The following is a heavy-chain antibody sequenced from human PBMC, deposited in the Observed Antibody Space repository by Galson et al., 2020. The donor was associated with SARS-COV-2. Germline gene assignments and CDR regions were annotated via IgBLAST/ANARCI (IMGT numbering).Heavy chain of an antibody. V-gene: IGHV4-34*01. CDR3: ARCRYPRADGILRGMYRIASSGVFDA. Sequence: SQTLSLTCAVYGGTFSGYYWNWIRQSPGKGLEWIGEINDGGRTNYNPSLESRVGISVDTSKKQFSLKLSSVTAADTAVYHCARCRYPRADGILRGMYRIASSGVFDAWSQGTRVTVSS. CDR2: INDGGRT. CDR1: GGTFSGYY. J-gene: IGHJ5*02. D-gene: IGHD6-13*01.